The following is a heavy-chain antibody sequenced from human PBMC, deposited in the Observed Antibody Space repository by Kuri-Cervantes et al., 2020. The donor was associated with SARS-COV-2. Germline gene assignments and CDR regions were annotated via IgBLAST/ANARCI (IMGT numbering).Heavy chain of an antibody. D-gene: IGHD3-3*01. CDR1: GYTFTSYY. CDR3: ARDGAGAVIFDDAFDI. CDR2: INPSGGST. J-gene: IGHJ3*02. Sequence: ASVKVSCKASGYTFTSYYMHWVRQAPGQGLEWMGIINPSGGSTSYAQKFQGRVTMTRDTSTSTVYMELSSLRSEDTAVYYCARDGAGAVIFDDAFDIWGQGTMVTVSS. V-gene: IGHV1-46*01.